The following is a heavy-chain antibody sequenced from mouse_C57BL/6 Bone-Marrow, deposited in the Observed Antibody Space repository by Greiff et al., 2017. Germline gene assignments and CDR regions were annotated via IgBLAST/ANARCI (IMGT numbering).Heavy chain of an antibody. D-gene: IGHD1-1*01. J-gene: IGHJ2*01. CDR2: INPNYGTT. CDR1: GYSFTDYN. V-gene: IGHV1-39*01. Sequence: VQLQQSGPELVKPGASVKISCKASGYSFTDYNMNWVKQSNGKSLEWIGVINPNYGTTSYNQKFKGKATLTVDQSASTAYMQLNSLTSEDSAVYYCARSEYYGSSYYFNYWGQGTTLTVSS. CDR3: ARSEYYGSSYYFNY.